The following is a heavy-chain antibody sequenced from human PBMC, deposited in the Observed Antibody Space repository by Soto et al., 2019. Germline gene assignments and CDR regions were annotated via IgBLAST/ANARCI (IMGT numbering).Heavy chain of an antibody. CDR3: VRRHVSATGIDWFDP. CDR1: GYSFTSYG. CDR2: INAANGDT. Sequence: ASVKVSCKASGYSFTSYGIHWVRQAPGQRLEWMGWINAANGDTIYSPTFQGRVTITRDTSASTAYTELSSLRFEDTAVYYCVRRHVSATGIDWFDPWGQGTLVTVSS. D-gene: IGHD6-13*01. J-gene: IGHJ5*02. V-gene: IGHV1-3*01.